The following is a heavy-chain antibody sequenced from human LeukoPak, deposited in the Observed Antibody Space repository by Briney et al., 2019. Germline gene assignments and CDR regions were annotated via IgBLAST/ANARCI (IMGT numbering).Heavy chain of an antibody. J-gene: IGHJ4*02. CDR3: ARGSFWSGSYYFDY. V-gene: IGHV4-39*07. CDR1: GGSISSSSYY. D-gene: IGHD3-3*01. CDR2: IYYSGST. Sequence: SETLSLTCTVSGGSISSSSYYWGWIRQPPGKGLEWIGSIYYSGSTYYNPSLKSRVTISVDTSKNQFSLKLSSVTAADTAVYYCARGSFWSGSYYFDYWGQGTLVTVSS.